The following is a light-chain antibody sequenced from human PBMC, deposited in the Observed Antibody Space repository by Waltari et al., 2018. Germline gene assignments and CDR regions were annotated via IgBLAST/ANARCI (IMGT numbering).Light chain of an antibody. CDR1: SSNIGAGHD. CDR2: GNH. Sequence: SVLQQPPSRSGAPGQSGTNPCHGSSSNIGAGHDVHWSQVFPGTAPKLLTYGNHNRPSGVPDRFSGSKSDTSASLAIGGLQAEDEADYYCQSFDIRLSGGVVFGGGTKVTVL. CDR3: QSFDIRLSGGVV. J-gene: IGLJ3*02. V-gene: IGLV1-40*01.